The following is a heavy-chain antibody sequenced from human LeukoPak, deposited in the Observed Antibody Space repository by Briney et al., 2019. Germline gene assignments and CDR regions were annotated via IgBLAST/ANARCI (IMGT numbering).Heavy chain of an antibody. D-gene: IGHD5-18*01. V-gene: IGHV4-59*01. CDR3: ARVASGYSYGYPHHYYYYMDV. Sequence: SETLSLTCSVSGGSISNYYWSWIRQPPGKGLEWIGYIYYSGSTKYNSSLKSRVTISVQTSNNQFSLKLSSVTAADTAVYYCARVASGYSYGYPHHYYYYMDVWGKGTTVTVSS. CDR2: IYYSGST. J-gene: IGHJ6*03. CDR1: GGSISNYY.